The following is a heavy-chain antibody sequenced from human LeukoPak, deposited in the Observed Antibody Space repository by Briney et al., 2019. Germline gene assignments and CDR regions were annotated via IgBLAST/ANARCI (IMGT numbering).Heavy chain of an antibody. D-gene: IGHD6-19*01. Sequence: GGPLRLSCAASGFTFSSYEMNWVRQAPGKGLEWVSYISSSGSTIYYADSVKGRFTISRDNAKNSLYLQMNSLRAEDTAVYYCARVVAVAGPIDYWGQGTLVTVSS. V-gene: IGHV3-48*03. CDR2: ISSSGSTI. CDR1: GFTFSSYE. J-gene: IGHJ4*02. CDR3: ARVVAVAGPIDY.